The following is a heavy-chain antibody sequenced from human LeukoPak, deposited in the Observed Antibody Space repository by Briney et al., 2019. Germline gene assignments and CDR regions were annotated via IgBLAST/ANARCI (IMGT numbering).Heavy chain of an antibody. CDR1: GFSFSSYA. J-gene: IGHJ3*02. D-gene: IGHD5-24*01. Sequence: PGGSLRLSCAASGFSFSSYAMSWVRQAPGKGLEWVSSITSSSYIYNADSVKGRFTISRDNAKNSLYLQMNSLRAEDTAVYYCARDPGRDGYNYPDAFDIWGQGTMVTVSS. V-gene: IGHV3-21*01. CDR3: ARDPGRDGYNYPDAFDI. CDR2: ITSSSYI.